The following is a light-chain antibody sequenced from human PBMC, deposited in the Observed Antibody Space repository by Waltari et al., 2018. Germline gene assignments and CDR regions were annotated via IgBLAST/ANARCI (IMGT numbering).Light chain of an antibody. CDR1: QTISSY. CDR3: QQSYSTPLT. Sequence: DIQMTQSPSSLSASIGDRVTITYRASQTISSYLNWYQQKPGKAPKVLIYASSTLRSGVPSRFSGSRSGTDFTLTISSLQPEDFATYYCQQSYSTPLTFGGGTKVEIK. J-gene: IGKJ4*01. CDR2: ASS. V-gene: IGKV1-39*01.